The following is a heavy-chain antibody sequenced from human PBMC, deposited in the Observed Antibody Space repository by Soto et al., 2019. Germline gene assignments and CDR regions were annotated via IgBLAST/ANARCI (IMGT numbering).Heavy chain of an antibody. CDR3: ARGYCSSTSCYGGDY. J-gene: IGHJ4*02. CDR1: GGSISSGDYY. CDR2: IYYSGST. Sequence: QVQLQESGPGLVKPSQTLSLTCTVSGGSISSGDYYWSWIRQPPGKGLEWIGYIYYSGSTYYNPSLKSRVTISVETSKNQFSLKLSSVTAADTAVYYCARGYCSSTSCYGGDYWGQGTLVTVSS. D-gene: IGHD2-2*01. V-gene: IGHV4-30-4*01.